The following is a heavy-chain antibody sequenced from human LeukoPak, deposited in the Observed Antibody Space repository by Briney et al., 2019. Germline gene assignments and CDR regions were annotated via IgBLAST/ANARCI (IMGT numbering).Heavy chain of an antibody. CDR1: GFTFSSYS. V-gene: IGHV3-21*01. D-gene: IGHD6-13*01. Sequence: GGSLRLSCAAFGFTFSSYSMNWVRQAPGKGLEWVSSISSSSSYIYYADSVKGRFTISRDNAKNSLYLQMNSLRAEDTAVYYCARVGSSWPYFDYWGQGTLVTVSS. J-gene: IGHJ4*02. CDR2: ISSSSSYI. CDR3: ARVGSSWPYFDY.